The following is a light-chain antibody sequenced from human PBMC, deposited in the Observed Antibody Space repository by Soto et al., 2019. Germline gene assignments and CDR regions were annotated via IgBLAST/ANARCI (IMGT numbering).Light chain of an antibody. CDR2: DAS. CDR3: HQYNNWPPWT. J-gene: IGKJ1*01. CDR1: ESVSRN. V-gene: IGKV3-15*01. Sequence: EVVMTQSPATLSVSPGERATLSCRASESVSRNLAWYQQKPGQAPRLLIYDASTRATGIPARFSGSGSGTEFTLTISSLQSEDFAVYYCHQYNNWPPWTFGQGTKVDIK.